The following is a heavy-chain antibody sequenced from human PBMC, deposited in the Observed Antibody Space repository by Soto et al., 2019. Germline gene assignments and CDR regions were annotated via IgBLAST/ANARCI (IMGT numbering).Heavy chain of an antibody. CDR2: IYYSGST. J-gene: IGHJ4*02. V-gene: IGHV4-39*01. Sequence: QLLESGPGLAKPSETLSLTCTVSGGSISSSSYYWGWIRPPPGKGLEWIGSIYYSGSTYYSPSLKSRVTISVDTSKNQFSLKLSSVTAADTAVYYCATFYGDSGSYWGQGTLVTVSS. D-gene: IGHD4-17*01. CDR1: GGSISSSSYY. CDR3: ATFYGDSGSY.